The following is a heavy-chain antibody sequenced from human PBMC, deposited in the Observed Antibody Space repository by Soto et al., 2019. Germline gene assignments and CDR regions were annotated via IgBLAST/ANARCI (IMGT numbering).Heavy chain of an antibody. CDR2: IYYSGST. J-gene: IGHJ4*02. CDR3: ARDVAV. CDR1: GGSISSYY. Sequence: QVQLQESGPGLVKPSETLSLTCTVSGGSISSYYWSWIRQPPGKGLEWIGYIYYSGSTNYNPSLKRRVTISVDTSKNQFSLKLSSVTAADTAVYYCARDVAVWGQGTLVTVSS. V-gene: IGHV4-59*01. D-gene: IGHD2-21*01.